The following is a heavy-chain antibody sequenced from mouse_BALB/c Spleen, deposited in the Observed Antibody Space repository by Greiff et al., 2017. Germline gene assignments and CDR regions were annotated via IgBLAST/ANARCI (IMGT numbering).Heavy chain of an antibody. CDR3: ARHYGNSLYAMDY. J-gene: IGHJ4*01. CDR1: GDSITSGY. Sequence: EVKLMESGPSLVKPSQTLSLTCSVTGDSITSGYWNWIRKFPGNKLEYMGYISYSGSTYYNPSLKSRISITRDTSKNQYYLQLNSVTTEDTATYYCARHYGNSLYAMDYWGQGTSVTVSS. CDR2: ISYSGST. D-gene: IGHD2-1*01. V-gene: IGHV3-8*02.